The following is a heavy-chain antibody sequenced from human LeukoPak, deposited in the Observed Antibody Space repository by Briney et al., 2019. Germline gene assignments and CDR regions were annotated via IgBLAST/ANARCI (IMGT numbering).Heavy chain of an antibody. CDR3: TTVYRAKGCSGGSCYYDY. CDR2: IKSKTDGGTT. V-gene: IGHV3-15*01. J-gene: IGHJ4*02. CDR1: GFSFSSYG. D-gene: IGHD2-15*01. Sequence: GGSLRLSCAASGFSFSSYGMHWVRQAPGKGLEWVGRIKSKTDGGTTDYAAPVKGRFTISRDDSKNTLYLQMNSLKTEDTAVYYCTTVYRAKGCSGGSCYYDYWGQGTLVTVSS.